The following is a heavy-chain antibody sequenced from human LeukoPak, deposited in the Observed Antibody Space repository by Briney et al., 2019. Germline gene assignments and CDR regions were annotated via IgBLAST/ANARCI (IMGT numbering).Heavy chain of an antibody. Sequence: SETLSLTCTVSGGSISSYYWSWIRQPAGKGLERIGRIYTSGSTNYNPSLKSRVTMSVDTSKNQFSLKLSSVTAADTAVYYCARTVMAIAYYYMDVWGKGTTVTVSS. CDR1: GGSISSYY. V-gene: IGHV4-4*07. CDR2: IYTSGST. D-gene: IGHD2-8*01. CDR3: ARTVMAIAYYYMDV. J-gene: IGHJ6*03.